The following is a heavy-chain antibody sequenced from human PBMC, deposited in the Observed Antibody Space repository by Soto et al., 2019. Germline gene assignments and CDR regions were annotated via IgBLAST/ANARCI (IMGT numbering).Heavy chain of an antibody. CDR2: ISYDGSNK. CDR3: ARVESYYYGMDV. J-gene: IGHJ6*02. V-gene: IGHV3-30*03. Sequence: LRLSCAASGFTFSSYGMHWVRQAPGKGLEWVAVISYDGSNKYYADSVKGRFTISRDNSKNTLYLQMNSLRAEDTAVYYCARVESYYYGMDVWGQGTTVTVSS. CDR1: GFTFSSYG. D-gene: IGHD2-15*01.